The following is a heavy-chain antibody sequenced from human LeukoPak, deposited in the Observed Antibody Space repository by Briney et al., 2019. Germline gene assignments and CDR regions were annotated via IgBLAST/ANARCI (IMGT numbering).Heavy chain of an antibody. D-gene: IGHD3-22*01. CDR1: GFSVSNNY. CDR3: ASDSSGYYGVFDF. Sequence: QPGGSLRLSCAASGFSVSNNYMSWVRQAPGKGLEWVSLIYSGGDKRYAASVKGRFTISRDNSKNTLYLQMDSLRAEDTAVYYCASDSSGYYGVFDFWGQGTLVTVSS. J-gene: IGHJ4*02. CDR2: IYSGGDK. V-gene: IGHV3-53*01.